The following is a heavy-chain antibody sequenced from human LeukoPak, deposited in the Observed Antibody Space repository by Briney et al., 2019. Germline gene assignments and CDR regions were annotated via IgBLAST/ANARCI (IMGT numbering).Heavy chain of an antibody. Sequence: SETLSLTCTVSGGSISSYYWSWIRQPPGKGLEWIGYIYYSGSTNYNPSLKSRVTISVDTSKNQFSLKLSSVTAADTAVYYCARDPGYSSTWAMYYFDYWGQGTLVAVSS. D-gene: IGHD6-13*01. CDR3: ARDPGYSSTWAMYYFDY. V-gene: IGHV4-59*01. CDR1: GGSISSYY. J-gene: IGHJ4*02. CDR2: IYYSGST.